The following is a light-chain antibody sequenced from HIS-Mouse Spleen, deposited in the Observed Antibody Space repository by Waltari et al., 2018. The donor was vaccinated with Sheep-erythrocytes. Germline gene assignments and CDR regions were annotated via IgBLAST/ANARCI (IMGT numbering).Light chain of an antibody. CDR2: GGS. CDR3: CSYAGSSTPWV. Sequence: QSALTQPASVSGSPGQSITISCTGTSSDVGSYNLVSWYQQHPGKAPKLMIYGGSTRPSGASNRFSGSKSGNPASLTISGLQAEDEADYYCCSYAGSSTPWVFGGGTKLTVL. J-gene: IGLJ3*02. V-gene: IGLV2-23*01. CDR1: SSDVGSYNL.